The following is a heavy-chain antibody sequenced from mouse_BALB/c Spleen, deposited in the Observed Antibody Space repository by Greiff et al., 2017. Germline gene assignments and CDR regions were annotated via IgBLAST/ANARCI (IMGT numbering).Heavy chain of an antibody. CDR1: GFTFSSFG. CDR2: ISSGSSTI. J-gene: IGHJ1*01. CDR3: ARWGDYWYFDV. V-gene: IGHV5-17*02. Sequence: EVQLVESGGGLVQPGGSRKLSCAASGFTFSSFGMHWVRQAPEKGLDWVAYISSGSSTIYYADTVKGRFTISRDNPKNTLFLQMTSLRSEDTAMYYCARWGDYWYFDVWGAGTTVTVSS.